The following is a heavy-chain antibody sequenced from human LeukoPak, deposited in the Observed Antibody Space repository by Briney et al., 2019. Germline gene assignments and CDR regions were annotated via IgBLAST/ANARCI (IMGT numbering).Heavy chain of an antibody. V-gene: IGHV3-53*01. CDR3: ARAAAYCSGGSCYFDY. CDR1: GFTVSSNS. CDR2: IHSGGST. D-gene: IGHD2-15*01. Sequence: GGSLGLSCAASGFTVSSNSMSWVRQAPGKGLEWVSVIHSGGSTYYADSVKAGFTISRDNSKNTLFLQMNSLRAEDTAVYYCARAAAYCSGGSCYFDYWGQGTLVTVSS. J-gene: IGHJ4*02.